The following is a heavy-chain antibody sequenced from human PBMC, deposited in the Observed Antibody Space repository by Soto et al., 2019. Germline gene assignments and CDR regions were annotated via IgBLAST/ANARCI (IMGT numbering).Heavy chain of an antibody. V-gene: IGHV3-23*01. CDR3: AKDHHCSSTSCLFDH. Sequence: PGESLKISCAASGFTFSSYAMSWVRQAPGKGLEWVSAISGSGGSTYYADSVKGRFTISRDSSKNTLYLQMNSLRAEDTAVYYCAKDHHCSSTSCLFDHWGQGTLVTVS. CDR1: GFTFSSYA. J-gene: IGHJ4*02. D-gene: IGHD2-2*01. CDR2: ISGSGGST.